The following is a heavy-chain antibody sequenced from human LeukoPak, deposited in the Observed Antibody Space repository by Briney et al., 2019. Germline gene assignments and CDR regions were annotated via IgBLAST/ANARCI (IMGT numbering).Heavy chain of an antibody. J-gene: IGHJ6*03. Sequence: SETLSLTCTVSGGSISSTSYYWGWIRQPPGKGLEWIGSIYYSWDTYYNPSLKSRVTISVDTSKNQFSLKLSSVTAADTAVYYCARAPSRIYDILTGPYYYYYYYMDVWGKGTTVTISS. CDR1: GGSISSTSYY. CDR2: IYYSWDT. V-gene: IGHV4-39*07. D-gene: IGHD3-9*01. CDR3: ARAPSRIYDILTGPYYYYYYYMDV.